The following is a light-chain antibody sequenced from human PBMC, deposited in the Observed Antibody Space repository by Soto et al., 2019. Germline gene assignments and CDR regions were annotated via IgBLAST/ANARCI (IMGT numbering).Light chain of an antibody. V-gene: IGKV3-15*01. CDR1: QSVSSN. Sequence: EIVMTQSPATLSVSPGERATLSCRASQSVSSNLAWYQQKPCQAPRLLIYRASTRATGIPARFSGSGSGTEFTLTISSLQSEDFAVYYCQQYTNWPPLTFGGGTKVEIK. CDR2: RAS. CDR3: QQYTNWPPLT. J-gene: IGKJ4*01.